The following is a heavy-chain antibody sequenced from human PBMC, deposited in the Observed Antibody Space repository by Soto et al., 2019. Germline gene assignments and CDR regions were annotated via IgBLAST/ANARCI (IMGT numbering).Heavy chain of an antibody. J-gene: IGHJ6*02. CDR2: ISSSSSTI. CDR1: GFTFSSYS. D-gene: IGHD4-4*01. CDR3: ARDRKGSRHSNYEGVYYYYGMDV. Sequence: PXGSLRLSCAASGFTFSSYSMNWVRQAPGKGLEWVSYISSSSSTIYYADSVKGRFTISRDNAKNSLYLQMNSLRDEDTAVYYCARDRKGSRHSNYEGVYYYYGMDVWGQGTTVTVSS. V-gene: IGHV3-48*02.